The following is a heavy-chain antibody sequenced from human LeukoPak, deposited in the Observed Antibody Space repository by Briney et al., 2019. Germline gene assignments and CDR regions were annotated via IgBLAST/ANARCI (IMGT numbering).Heavy chain of an antibody. CDR3: AKDTAVQFLEPAF. Sequence: GRSLRLSRAASGFIFSNYGMHWVRQAPGKGLEWVAAIWFDGSVKHYSDAVKGRFTISRDNSLNTLYLQMNSLRVEDTAIYYCAKDTAVQFLEPAFWGQGTLVTVSS. CDR1: GFIFSNYG. J-gene: IGHJ4*02. CDR2: IWFDGSVK. D-gene: IGHD3-3*01. V-gene: IGHV3-33*06.